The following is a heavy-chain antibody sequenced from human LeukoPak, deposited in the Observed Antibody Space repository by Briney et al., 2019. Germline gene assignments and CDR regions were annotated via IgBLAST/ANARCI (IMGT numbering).Heavy chain of an antibody. D-gene: IGHD3-10*01. CDR3: ARMVRGVIRGDWFDP. CDR1: GGSISSYY. V-gene: IGHV4-4*07. J-gene: IGHJ5*02. Sequence: PSETLSLTCTVSGGSISSYYWSWIRQPAGKGLEWIGRIYTSGSTNYNSSLKSRVTMSVDTSKNQFSLKLSSVTAADTAVYYCARMVRGVIRGDWFDPWGQGTLVTVSS. CDR2: IYTSGST.